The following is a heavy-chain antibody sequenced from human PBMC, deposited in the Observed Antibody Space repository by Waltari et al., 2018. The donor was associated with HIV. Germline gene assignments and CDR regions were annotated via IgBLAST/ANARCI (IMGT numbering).Heavy chain of an antibody. Sequence: KQWGAGLLKPADTLSLTCAVYGGSFSGYFWTWISQSPGKGREWIGEGDHAGKTHNNPSLQCRITLSSDKSKNQFALKLTSVTAADTAIYFCARAGRRHGDPWEYYLDFWGRGTQVIVSP. CDR2: GDHAGKT. J-gene: IGHJ4*02. V-gene: IGHV4-34*02. D-gene: IGHD4-17*01. CDR3: ARAGRRHGDPWEYYLDF. CDR1: GGSFSGYF.